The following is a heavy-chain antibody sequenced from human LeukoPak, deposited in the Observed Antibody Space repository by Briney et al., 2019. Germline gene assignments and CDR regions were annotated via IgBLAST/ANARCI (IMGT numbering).Heavy chain of an antibody. CDR1: GGSISSYY. Sequence: SETLSLTCTVSGGSISSYYWSWIRQPPGKGLEWIGYIYYSGSTNYNPSLKSRVTISVDTSKNQYSLKLSSVTAADTAVYYCATRILDYYYYGMDVWGQGTTVTVSS. V-gene: IGHV4-59*08. J-gene: IGHJ6*02. CDR2: IYYSGST. CDR3: ATRILDYYYYGMDV.